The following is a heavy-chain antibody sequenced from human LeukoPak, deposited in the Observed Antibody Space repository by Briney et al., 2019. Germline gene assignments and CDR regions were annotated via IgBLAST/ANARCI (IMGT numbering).Heavy chain of an antibody. CDR1: GGSFSGYY. Sequence: PSETLSLTCAVYGGSFSGYYWSWIRQPPGKGLEWIGEINHSGSTNYNPSLRSRVTISVDTSKNQFSLKLSSVTAADTAVYYCARGLSDTVTYIFDYWGQGTLVTVSS. D-gene: IGHD4-17*01. V-gene: IGHV4-34*01. CDR2: INHSGST. CDR3: ARGLSDTVTYIFDY. J-gene: IGHJ4*02.